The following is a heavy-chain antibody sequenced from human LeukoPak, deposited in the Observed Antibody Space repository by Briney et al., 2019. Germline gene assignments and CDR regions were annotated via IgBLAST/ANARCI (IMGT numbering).Heavy chain of an antibody. CDR3: ARVRGPSTPYYDFWSGYYRPPRSDAFDI. J-gene: IGHJ3*02. V-gene: IGHV3-7*01. CDR2: IKQDGSEK. CDR1: GFTFSSYS. Sequence: GGSLRLSCAASGFTFSSYSMNWVCQAPGKGLEWMANIKQDGSEKYYVNSVKGRFTISRDNAKNSLYLQMNSLRAEDTAVYYCARVRGPSTPYYDFWSGYYRPPRSDAFDIWGQGTMVTVSS. D-gene: IGHD3-3*01.